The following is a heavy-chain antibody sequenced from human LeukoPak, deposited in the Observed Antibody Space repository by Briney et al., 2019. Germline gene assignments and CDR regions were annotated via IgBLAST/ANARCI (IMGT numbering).Heavy chain of an antibody. D-gene: IGHD3-22*01. CDR1: GFTFSSYA. CDR2: ISGSGGST. V-gene: IGHV3-23*01. J-gene: IGHJ4*02. CDR3: AKPGTYYYDSSGYPN. Sequence: GGSLRLSCAASGFTFSSYAMSWVRQAPGKGLEWVSAISGSGGSTYYADSVKGRFTISRDNSKNTLYLQMNSLRAEDTAVYYCAKPGTYYYDSSGYPNWSQGTLVTVSS.